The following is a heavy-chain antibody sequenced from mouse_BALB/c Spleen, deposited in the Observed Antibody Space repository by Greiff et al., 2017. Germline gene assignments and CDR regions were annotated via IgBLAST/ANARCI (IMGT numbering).Heavy chain of an antibody. V-gene: IGHV5-17*02. CDR2: ISSGSSTI. CDR3: ARSGGNLYYYAMDY. J-gene: IGHJ4*01. Sequence: EVQGVESGGGLVQPGGSLKLSCAASGFTFSSFGMHWVRQAPEKGLEWVAYISSGSSTIYYADTVKGRFTISRDNPKNTLFLQMTSLRSEDTAMYYCARSGGNLYYYAMDYWGQGTSVTVSS. CDR1: GFTFSSFG. D-gene: IGHD2-1*01.